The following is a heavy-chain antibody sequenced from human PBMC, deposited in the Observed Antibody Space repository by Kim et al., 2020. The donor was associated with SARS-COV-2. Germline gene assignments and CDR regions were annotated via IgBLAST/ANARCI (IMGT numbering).Heavy chain of an antibody. V-gene: IGHV4-59*12. CDR2: IHYSGST. D-gene: IGHD4-4*01. Sequence: SETLSLTCTVSGGSFTNDYWSWIRQPPGKRLEWIWYIHYSGSTNYNPSLQSRVTISIATSNNQLSLKLKSVTAADTAVYYCARSVRANAFDIWGQETMVTVSS. CDR3: ARSVRANAFDI. J-gene: IGHJ3*02. CDR1: GGSFTNDY.